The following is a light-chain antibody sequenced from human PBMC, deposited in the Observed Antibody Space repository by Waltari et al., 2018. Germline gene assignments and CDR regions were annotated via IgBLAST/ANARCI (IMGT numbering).Light chain of an antibody. V-gene: IGLV3-21*04. Sequence: SDVLTQTPPVSVAPGTTATITCGRQNIGRKRVDWYQQKAGQAPVLVIYYNDDRPSGIPARFTGSNSGNTATLTIRRVEAGDEADYYCQVWDDSTAQGVFGGGTTLTVL. CDR2: YND. CDR3: QVWDDSTAQGV. CDR1: NIGRKR. J-gene: IGLJ3*02.